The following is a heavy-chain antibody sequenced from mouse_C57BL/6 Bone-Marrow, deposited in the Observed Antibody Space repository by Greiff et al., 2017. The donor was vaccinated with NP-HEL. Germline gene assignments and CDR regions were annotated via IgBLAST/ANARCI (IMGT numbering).Heavy chain of an antibody. CDR1: GYAFSSSW. V-gene: IGHV1-82*01. Sequence: VQLQQSGPELVKPGASVKISCKASGYAFSSSWMNWVKQRPGKGLEWIGRIYPGDGDTNYNGKFKGKATLTADKSSSTAYMQLSSLTSEDSAVYFCAREGDPWFADWGQGTLVTVSA. CDR2: IYPGDGDT. J-gene: IGHJ3*01. D-gene: IGHD3-3*01. CDR3: AREGDPWFAD.